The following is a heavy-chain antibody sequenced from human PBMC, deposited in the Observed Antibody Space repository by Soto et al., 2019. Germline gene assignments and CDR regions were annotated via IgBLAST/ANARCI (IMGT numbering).Heavy chain of an antibody. J-gene: IGHJ4*02. CDR1: GFTFSSYW. V-gene: IGHV3-7*01. CDR2: IKQDGSGK. D-gene: IGHD7-27*01. CDR3: ASSNGFDY. Sequence: EVQLVESGGGLVQPGGSLRLSCAASGFTFSSYWMSWVRQAPGKGLEWVANIKQDGSGKYYVDSVKGRFTISRDNAKNSLYVQMNSLRAEEPAVYYCASSNGFDYWGQGTLVTVSS.